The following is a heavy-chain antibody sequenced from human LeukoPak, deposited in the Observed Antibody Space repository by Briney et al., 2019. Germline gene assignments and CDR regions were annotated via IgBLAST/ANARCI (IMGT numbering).Heavy chain of an antibody. CDR3: ARGRVTMVRGVIRKGYYFDY. Sequence: SQTLSLTCTVSGGSISSGSYYWSWIRQPAGKGLEWIGRIYTSGSTNYNPSLKSRVTISVDTPKNQFSLKLSSVTAADTAVYYCARGRVTMVRGVIRKGYYFDYWGQGTLVTVSS. V-gene: IGHV4-61*02. CDR2: IYTSGST. D-gene: IGHD3-10*01. CDR1: GGSISSGSYY. J-gene: IGHJ4*02.